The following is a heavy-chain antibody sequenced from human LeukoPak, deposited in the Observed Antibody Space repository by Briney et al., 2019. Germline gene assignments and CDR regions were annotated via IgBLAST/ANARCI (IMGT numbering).Heavy chain of an antibody. CDR1: GGSISSYY. CDR2: IYYSGST. Sequence: PSETLSLTCTVSGGSISSYYWSWIRQPPGKGLEWIGYIYYSGSTNYNPSLKSRVTISVDTSKNQFSLKLSSVTAADTAVYYCARPYQSYYYYGMDVWGQGTTVTVSS. CDR3: ARPYQSYYYYGMDV. V-gene: IGHV4-59*08. J-gene: IGHJ6*02.